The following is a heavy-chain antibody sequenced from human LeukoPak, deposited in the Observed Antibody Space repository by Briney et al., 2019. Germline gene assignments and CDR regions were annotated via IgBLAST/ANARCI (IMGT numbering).Heavy chain of an antibody. V-gene: IGHV4-31*03. CDR1: GGSNSSGGDY. J-gene: IGHJ4*02. CDR2: IYNSGRP. Sequence: SQTLSLTCTVSGGSNSSGGDYWSWIRQHPGKGLEWIGYIYNSGRPYYNPSLKSRVTISVDTSKNQFSLRLRSVTAADTAVYYCARQGTRRHAYYFDYWGQGTLVTVSS. CDR3: ARQGTRRHAYYFDY.